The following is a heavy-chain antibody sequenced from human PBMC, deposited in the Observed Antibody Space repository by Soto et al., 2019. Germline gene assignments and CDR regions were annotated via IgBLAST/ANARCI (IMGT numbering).Heavy chain of an antibody. V-gene: IGHV3-74*01. CDR2: ISRDGSTT. CDR1: GLTFSSYW. D-gene: IGHD2-15*01. CDR3: ARDLGGWPDY. Sequence: GGSLRLSCAVSGLTFSSYWMHWVRQAPGKGLVWVSRISRDGSTTTYADSVKGRFTISRDNAKNSLYLQMNSLGAEDTAVYYCARDLGGWPDYWGQGTLVTVSS. J-gene: IGHJ4*02.